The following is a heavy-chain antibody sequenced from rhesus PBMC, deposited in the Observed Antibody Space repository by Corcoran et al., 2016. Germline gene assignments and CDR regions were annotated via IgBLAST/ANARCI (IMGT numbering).Heavy chain of an antibody. J-gene: IGHJ4*01. CDR3: ARVSGTTDY. Sequence: QVQLQESGPGVVKPSETLSLTCAVSGGSISDSYRWSWIRQPPGKGLEWIGYIYGSSTSTNYNPSLKGRVTISKDTSKNQFSLKLSSVTAAATAVYYCARVSGTTDYWGQGVLVTVSS. CDR2: IYGSSTST. CDR1: GGSISDSYR. D-gene: IGHD1-26*01. V-gene: IGHV4S10*01.